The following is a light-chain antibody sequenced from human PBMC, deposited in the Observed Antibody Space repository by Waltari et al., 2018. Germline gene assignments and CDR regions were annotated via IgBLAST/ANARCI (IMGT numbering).Light chain of an antibody. J-gene: IGKJ4*01. CDR1: QSLLESNGKTY. V-gene: IGKV2-29*02. Sequence: GMTQTPVSLSVTPVQPTSMSCTSSQSLLESNGKTYLHWYLQKPGQSPPLLIYDVSSRFSGVPDRFSGSGSGTDFTLRISRVEAEDVGVYYCMQGIHLPLTFGGGTKVEMK. CDR3: MQGIHLPLT. CDR2: DVS.